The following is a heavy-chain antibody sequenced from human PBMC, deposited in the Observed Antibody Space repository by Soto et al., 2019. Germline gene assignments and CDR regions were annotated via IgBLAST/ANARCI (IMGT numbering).Heavy chain of an antibody. CDR1: GGSISSYY. J-gene: IGHJ4*02. V-gene: IGHV4-59*01. CDR3: ARGRRYSSSSDLDY. CDR2: IYYSGST. Sequence: PSETLSLTCTVSGGSISSYYWSWIRQPPGKGLEWIGYIYYSGSTNYNPSLKSRVTISVDTSKNQFSLKLSSVTAADTAVYYCARGRRYSSSSDLDYWGQGTLVTVSS. D-gene: IGHD6-6*01.